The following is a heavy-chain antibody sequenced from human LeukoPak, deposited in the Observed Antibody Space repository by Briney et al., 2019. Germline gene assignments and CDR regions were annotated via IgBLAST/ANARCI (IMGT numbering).Heavy chain of an antibody. CDR3: ARDLFH. CDR2: INGGGST. CDR1: GFTVSSNY. Sequence: GGSLRLSCAASGFTVSSNYMSWVRQPPGKGLEWVSVINGGGSTNYADSVKGRFTISRDNSKNTLYLQMSSLRAEDTAVYYCARDLFHWGQGTLVTVSS. V-gene: IGHV3-53*01. D-gene: IGHD2-21*01. J-gene: IGHJ4*02.